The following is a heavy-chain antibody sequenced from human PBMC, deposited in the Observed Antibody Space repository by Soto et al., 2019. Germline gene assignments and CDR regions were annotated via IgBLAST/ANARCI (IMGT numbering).Heavy chain of an antibody. V-gene: IGHV1-18*04. Sequence: QVQLVQSGGEVKKPGASVNVSCKASGYTFTNYAISWVRQAPAQGLEWMGWINVHNGNTHYAQKFQGRVSMTTGAYTRPAYVELRSLISDDTAVYYCARIDGYSSVYSVDQPGAIYFFAFWGQGALVTVAA. D-gene: IGHD5-18*01. J-gene: IGHJ4*02. CDR1: GYTFTNYA. CDR2: INVHNGNT. CDR3: ARIDGYSSVYSVDQPGAIYFFAF.